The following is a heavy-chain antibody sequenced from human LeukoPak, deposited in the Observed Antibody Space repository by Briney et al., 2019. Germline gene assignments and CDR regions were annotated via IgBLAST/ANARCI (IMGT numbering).Heavy chain of an antibody. Sequence: PSETLSLTCTVSGDSISNYYWSWIRQPAGKGLEWVGRIYTSGSTNYNPSLKSRVTMSVDTSKNQFSLKLSSVTAADTAVYYCARVSLVRGAPDYYFDYWGQGTLVTVSS. CDR2: IYTSGST. CDR1: GDSISNYY. V-gene: IGHV4-4*07. CDR3: ARVSLVRGAPDYYFDY. D-gene: IGHD3-10*01. J-gene: IGHJ4*02.